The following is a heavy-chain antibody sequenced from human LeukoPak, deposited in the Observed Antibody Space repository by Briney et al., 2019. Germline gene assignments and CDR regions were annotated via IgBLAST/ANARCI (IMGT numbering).Heavy chain of an antibody. D-gene: IGHD4-17*01. CDR1: GGSISSGDYY. V-gene: IGHV4-30-4*01. J-gene: IGHJ4*02. CDR2: HYYSGTT. Sequence: SQTLSLTCTVSGGSISSGDYYWSWIRQAPGKGLEWIGYHYYSGTTNYSPSLKSRVDISIDTFRNQFSLRLTSVTAADTAVYYCARGRYYGDYIDYWGQGALVTVSS. CDR3: ARGRYYGDYIDY.